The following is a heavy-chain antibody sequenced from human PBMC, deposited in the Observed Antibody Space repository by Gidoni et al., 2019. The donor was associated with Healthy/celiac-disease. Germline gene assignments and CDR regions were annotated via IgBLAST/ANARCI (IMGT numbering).Heavy chain of an antibody. CDR2: INHSVST. Sequence: QVQLQQWGAGLLKPSETLSLTCAVYGGSFSGYYWSWIRQPPGKGLEWIGEINHSVSTNYNPSLKSRVTISVDTSKNQFSLKLSSVTAADTAVYYCARGSIPGWPNDYWGQGTLVTVSS. J-gene: IGHJ4*02. V-gene: IGHV4-34*01. D-gene: IGHD3-3*02. CDR3: ARGSIPGWPNDY. CDR1: GGSFSGYY.